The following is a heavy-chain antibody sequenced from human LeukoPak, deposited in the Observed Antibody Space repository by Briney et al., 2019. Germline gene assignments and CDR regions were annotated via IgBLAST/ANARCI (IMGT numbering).Heavy chain of an antibody. D-gene: IGHD3-10*01. CDR2: IKQDGSKK. CDR1: GFTFSSYW. J-gene: IGHJ4*02. CDR3: AGRSGSFDY. Sequence: QPGGSLRLSCAASGFTFSSYWMSWVRQAPGKGLERVANIKQDGSKKNYVDSVKGRFTISRDNAKNSLYLQMNSLRAEDTAVYYCAGRSGSFDYWGQGTLVTASS. V-gene: IGHV3-7*01.